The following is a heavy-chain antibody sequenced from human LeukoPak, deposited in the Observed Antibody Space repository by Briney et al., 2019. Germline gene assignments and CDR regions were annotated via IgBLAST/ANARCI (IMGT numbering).Heavy chain of an antibody. J-gene: IGHJ4*02. D-gene: IGHD3-9*01. CDR3: ARGWGELRYFDSIYYFDY. V-gene: IGHV4-34*01. Sequence: SETLSLTCAVYGGSFSGYYWSWIRQPPGKGLEWIGEINHSGSTNYNPSLKSRVTISVDTSKNQFSLRLSSVTAADTAVYYCARGWGELRYFDSIYYFDYWGQGTLVTVSS. CDR2: INHSGST. CDR1: GGSFSGYY.